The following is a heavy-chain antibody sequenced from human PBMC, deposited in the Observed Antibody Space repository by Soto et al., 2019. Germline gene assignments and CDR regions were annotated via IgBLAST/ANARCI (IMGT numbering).Heavy chain of an antibody. J-gene: IGHJ5*02. V-gene: IGHV1-18*04. CDR3: ARDQNSFDSSGYYDH. Sequence: QIQLVQSAAEVKKPGASVKVSCKTSGYTFVSYGISWVRQAPGQGLEWMGWISPYNGNTNFAQRFRGRVTLTTDTSTDIVYMDLGSLKSDDTAVYHCARDQNSFDSSGYYDHWGQGTLITVSS. CDR2: ISPYNGNT. CDR1: GYTFVSYG. D-gene: IGHD3-22*01.